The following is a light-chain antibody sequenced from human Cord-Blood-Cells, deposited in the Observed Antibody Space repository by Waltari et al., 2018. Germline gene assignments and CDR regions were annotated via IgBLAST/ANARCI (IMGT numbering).Light chain of an antibody. Sequence: QSALTHPAPVYGSPGQSITISCTGTSSDVGGYNYVPWYQQHPGKAPKLMIYDVSNRPSGVSNRFSGSKSGNTVSLTISGLQAEDEADYYCSSYTSSSTYVFGTGTKVTVL. CDR1: SSDVGGYNY. V-gene: IGLV2-14*03. CDR2: DVS. CDR3: SSYTSSSTYV. J-gene: IGLJ1*01.